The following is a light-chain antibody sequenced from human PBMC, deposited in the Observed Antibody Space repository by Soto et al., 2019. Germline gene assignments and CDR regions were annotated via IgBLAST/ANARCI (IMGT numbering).Light chain of an antibody. Sequence: DIQMTQSPSTLSASVGDRVTITCRASQSISSWLAWYQQKPGKAPKLLIYKASSLESGVPSRFSGSGSGTEFTLTISSLQADDCATYYCQQYNSSPTFGGGTKVEIK. CDR1: QSISSW. CDR3: QQYNSSPT. J-gene: IGKJ4*01. CDR2: KAS. V-gene: IGKV1-5*03.